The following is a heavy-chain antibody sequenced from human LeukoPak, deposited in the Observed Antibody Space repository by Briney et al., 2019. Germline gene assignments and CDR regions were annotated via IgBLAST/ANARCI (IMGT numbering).Heavy chain of an antibody. V-gene: IGHV1-69*05. CDR2: IIPIFGTA. CDR3: ARVKGGYYYDSSGYYFDY. J-gene: IGHJ4*02. CDR1: GGTFSSYA. D-gene: IGHD3-22*01. Sequence: SVKVSCKASGGTFSSYAISWVRQAPGQGLEWMGGIIPIFGTANYAQKFQGRVTITTDESTSTAYMELSSLRSEDTAVYYCARVKGGYYYDSSGYYFDYWGQGTLATVSS.